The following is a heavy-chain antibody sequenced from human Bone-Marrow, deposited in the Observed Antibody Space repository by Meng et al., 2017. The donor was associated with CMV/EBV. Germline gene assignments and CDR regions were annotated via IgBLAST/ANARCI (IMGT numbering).Heavy chain of an antibody. D-gene: IGHD2-2*02. CDR3: ARDSQPGVYCSSTSGYKDYYYYYGMDV. V-gene: IGHV1-8*01. J-gene: IGHJ6*02. Sequence: ASVKVSCKASGYTFTSYDINWVRQAPGQGLEWMGWMNPNSGNTGYAQKFQGRVTMTRNTSISTAYMELRSLRSDDTAVYYCARDSQPGVYCSSTSGYKDYYYYYGMDVWGQGTTVTVSS. CDR1: GYTFTSYD. CDR2: MNPNSGNT.